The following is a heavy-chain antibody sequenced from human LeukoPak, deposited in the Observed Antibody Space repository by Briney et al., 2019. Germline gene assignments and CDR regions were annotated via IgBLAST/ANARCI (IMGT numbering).Heavy chain of an antibody. CDR2: IYYSGST. Sequence: SETLSLTCNVSGDSISSYYWSWIRQPPGGGLEWVGYIYYSGSTNYNPSLKSRVTISVDTSKSQFSLKLSSVTAADTAVYYCARHTSMAHFDYWGQGNLVIVSS. V-gene: IGHV4-59*08. J-gene: IGHJ4*02. D-gene: IGHD1-1*01. CDR1: GDSISSYY. CDR3: ARHTSMAHFDY.